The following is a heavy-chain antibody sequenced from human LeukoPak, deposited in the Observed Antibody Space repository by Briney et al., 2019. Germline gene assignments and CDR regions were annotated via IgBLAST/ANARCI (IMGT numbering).Heavy chain of an antibody. Sequence: GESLKISCKGSGYSFPTYWIAWVRQMPGKGLEWMGIIYPDESNIRYSPSFQGQVTITADKSISTAYLQWSSLKASDTAMYYCARPPSRGYASSFEYWGQGTLVTVSS. CDR3: ARPPSRGYASSFEY. D-gene: IGHD5-12*01. CDR2: IYPDESNI. J-gene: IGHJ4*02. V-gene: IGHV5-51*01. CDR1: GYSFPTYW.